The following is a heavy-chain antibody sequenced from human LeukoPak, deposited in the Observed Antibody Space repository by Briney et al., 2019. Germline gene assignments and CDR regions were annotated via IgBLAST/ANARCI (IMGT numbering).Heavy chain of an antibody. Sequence: GGSLRLSCAVSGFTFSSCSMNWVRQAPGKGLEWVSYISSSGSTIYYADSVKGRFTISRDNAKNSLYLQMNSLRAEDTAVYYCARDLYYYDSDGGYWGQGTLVTVSS. V-gene: IGHV3-48*04. J-gene: IGHJ4*02. CDR1: GFTFSSCS. CDR3: ARDLYYYDSDGGY. CDR2: ISSSGSTI. D-gene: IGHD3-22*01.